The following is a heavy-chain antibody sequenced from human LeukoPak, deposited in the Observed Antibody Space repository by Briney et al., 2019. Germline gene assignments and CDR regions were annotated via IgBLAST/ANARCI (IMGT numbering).Heavy chain of an antibody. Sequence: PGRSLRLSCGASGFTFDDYAMHWVRQAPGKGLDWVSGISWNSGSIGYADSVKGRFTISRDNAKNSLYLHMNSLRAEDTALYYCAKDIPYSSSYYFDYWGQGTLVTVSS. CDR2: ISWNSGSI. D-gene: IGHD6-13*01. J-gene: IGHJ4*02. CDR1: GFTFDDYA. V-gene: IGHV3-9*01. CDR3: AKDIPYSSSYYFDY.